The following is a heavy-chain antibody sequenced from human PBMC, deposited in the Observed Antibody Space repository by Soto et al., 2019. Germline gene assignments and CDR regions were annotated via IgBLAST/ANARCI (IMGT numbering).Heavy chain of an antibody. Sequence: GGSLRLYCAASGFTFSRYGMHWVRQAPGKGLEWVAVILHDGSEIHYGDSVRGRFTISRDNSKNTLYLQMNSLRVEDTAVYYFATRRPFDYLGQVTLVTVSS. CDR3: ATRRPFDY. V-gene: IGHV3-30*03. D-gene: IGHD6-6*01. CDR2: ILHDGSEI. CDR1: GFTFSRYG. J-gene: IGHJ4*02.